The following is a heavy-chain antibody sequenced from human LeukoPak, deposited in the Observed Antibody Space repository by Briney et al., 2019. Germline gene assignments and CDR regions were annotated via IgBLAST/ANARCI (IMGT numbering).Heavy chain of an antibody. CDR3: ARDAYYYDSGGSY. Sequence: PGGSLRLSCAAFGFSVSSNYMSWVRQAPGKGLEWVSYISRSSGTIYYADSVQGRFTISRDNAKNSLYLQMNSLRAEDTAVYYCARDAYYYDSGGSYWGLGTLVTVSS. CDR2: ISRSSGTI. CDR1: GFSVSSNY. J-gene: IGHJ4*02. D-gene: IGHD3-22*01. V-gene: IGHV3-48*04.